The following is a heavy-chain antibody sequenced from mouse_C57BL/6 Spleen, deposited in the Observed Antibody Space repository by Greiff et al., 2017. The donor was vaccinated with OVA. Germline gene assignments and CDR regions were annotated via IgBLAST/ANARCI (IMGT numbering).Heavy chain of an antibody. J-gene: IGHJ1*03. Sequence: EVQLQQSGPELVKPGASVKISCKASGYTFTDYYMNWVKQSHGKSLEWIGDINPNNGGTSYNQKFKGKATLTVDKSSSTAYMELRSLTSEDSAVDYCAREGSDWYFDDWGKGTTLTVSS. CDR3: AREGSDWYFDD. V-gene: IGHV1-26*01. CDR1: GYTFTDYY. D-gene: IGHD1-1*02. CDR2: INPNNGGT.